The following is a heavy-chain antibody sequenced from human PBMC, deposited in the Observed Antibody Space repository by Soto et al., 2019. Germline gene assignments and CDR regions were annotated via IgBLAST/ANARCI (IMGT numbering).Heavy chain of an antibody. CDR3: ARERAIVVVIPFDY. J-gene: IGHJ4*02. D-gene: IGHD3-22*01. V-gene: IGHV3-30-3*01. CDR2: ISYDGSNK. CDR1: GFTFSSYA. Sequence: PGGSLRLSCAASGFTFSSYAMHWVRQAPGKGLEWVAVISYDGSNKYYADSVKGRFTISRDNSKNTLYLQMNSLRAEDTAVYYCARERAIVVVIPFDYWGQGTLVTVSS.